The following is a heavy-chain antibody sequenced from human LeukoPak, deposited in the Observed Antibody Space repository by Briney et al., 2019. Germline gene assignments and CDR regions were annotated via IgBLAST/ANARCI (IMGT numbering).Heavy chain of an antibody. CDR3: ARGPCSTSCHRSWYFDY. Sequence: SQTLSLTCTVSGGSISSGDYYWSWLRQPPGKGLEWIGYIYYSGSTYYNPSLKSRVTISVDTSKNHFSLRLTSVTAADTAVYYCARGPCSTSCHRSWYFDYWGQGTLVTVSS. CDR1: GGSISSGDYY. CDR2: IYYSGST. J-gene: IGHJ4*02. V-gene: IGHV4-30-4*01. D-gene: IGHD2-2*01.